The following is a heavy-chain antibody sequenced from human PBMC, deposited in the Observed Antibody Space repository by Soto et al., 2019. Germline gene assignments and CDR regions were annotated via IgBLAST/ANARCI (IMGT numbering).Heavy chain of an antibody. J-gene: IGHJ5*02. Sequence: QLQLQESGPGLVKPSETLSLTCTVSGGSISSSSYYWGWIRQPPGKGLEWIGSIYYSGSTYYNPSLKSRVTISVDTSKNQFSLKLSSVTAADTAVYYCARHAYSSSWSLNNWFDPWGQGTLVTVSS. CDR3: ARHAYSSSWSLNNWFDP. D-gene: IGHD6-13*01. CDR2: IYYSGST. V-gene: IGHV4-39*01. CDR1: GGSISSSSYY.